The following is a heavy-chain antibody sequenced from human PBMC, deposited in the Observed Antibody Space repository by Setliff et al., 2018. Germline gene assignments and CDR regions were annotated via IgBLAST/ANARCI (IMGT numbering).Heavy chain of an antibody. V-gene: IGHV3-7*01. J-gene: IGHJ4*01. CDR2: INQDGSDQ. CDR1: GFTFSSLW. D-gene: IGHD5-18*01. CDR3: AKASLAYSFGYYFDS. Sequence: LRLSCAASGFTFSSLWMSWVRQAPGRGLEWVANINQDGSDQFYVESVKGRFTISRDNAKNSLYLQMNSLRVEDTAVYYCAKASLAYSFGYYFDSWGQGALVTVSS.